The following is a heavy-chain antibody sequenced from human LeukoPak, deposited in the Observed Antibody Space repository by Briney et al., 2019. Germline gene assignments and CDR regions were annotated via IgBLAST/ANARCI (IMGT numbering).Heavy chain of an antibody. J-gene: IGHJ4*02. CDR2: ISGSGGST. CDR1: GFTFSSYA. Sequence: PGGSLRLSCAAAGFTFSSYAMSWVRQAPGKGLEWVSAISGSGGSTYYADSVKGRFTISRDNSKNTLYLQMNSLRAEDTAVYYCATDHIVVVVAATLLFDYWGQGTLVTVSS. D-gene: IGHD2-15*01. V-gene: IGHV3-23*01. CDR3: ATDHIVVVVAATLLFDY.